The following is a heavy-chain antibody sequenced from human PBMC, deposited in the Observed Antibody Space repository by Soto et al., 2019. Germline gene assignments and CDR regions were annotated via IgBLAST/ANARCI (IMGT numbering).Heavy chain of an antibody. CDR1: GYTFTSYG. J-gene: IGHJ4*02. Sequence: QVQLVQSGAEVKKPGASVKVSCKASGYTFTSYGISWVRQAPGQVLEWRGWISAYNGNTNYAPKLQGRDTMTTDRSTSKAYRELRSLRYDDTAMYYCARELIRPCDVKWSYSIYAYWGQSALVTVSS. CDR2: ISAYNGNT. CDR3: ARELIRPCDVKWSYSIYAY. D-gene: IGHD3-10*01. V-gene: IGHV1-18*01.